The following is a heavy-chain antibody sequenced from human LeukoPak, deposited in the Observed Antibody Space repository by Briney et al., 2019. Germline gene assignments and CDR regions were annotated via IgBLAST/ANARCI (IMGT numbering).Heavy chain of an antibody. D-gene: IGHD3-10*01. V-gene: IGHV3-23*01. J-gene: IGHJ3*02. CDR3: AMRDRGYGLDI. CDR2: ISGSGGST. Sequence: PGGSLRLSCAASGFTFSSYNMNWVRQAPGKGLEWVSAISGSGGSTYYADSVKGRFTISRDNSKNTFYLQMNSLRVEDTAVYYCAMRDRGYGLDIWGQGTMVTVSS. CDR1: GFTFSSYN.